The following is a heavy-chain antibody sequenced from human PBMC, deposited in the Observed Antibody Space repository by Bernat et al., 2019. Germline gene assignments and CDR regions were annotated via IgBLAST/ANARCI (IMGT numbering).Heavy chain of an antibody. D-gene: IGHD3-3*01. CDR3: ARLTRGQILGN. J-gene: IGHJ4*02. Sequence: EVQLVESGGDLVQPGGSLRLSCAASGFTFSIYSMNWVRQAPGKGLEWVSYINGSGSLIYYADSVKGRFTISRDNAKNSLFLQMNSLIAEDTAVYYCARLTRGQILGNWGQGTLVTVSS. CDR2: INGSGSLI. CDR1: GFTFSIYS. V-gene: IGHV3-48*01.